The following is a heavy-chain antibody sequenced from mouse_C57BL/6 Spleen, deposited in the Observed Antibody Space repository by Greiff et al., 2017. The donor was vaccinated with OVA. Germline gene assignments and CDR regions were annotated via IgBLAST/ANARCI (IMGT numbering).Heavy chain of an antibody. D-gene: IGHD3-3*01. CDR3: ARDGGQVDY. CDR1: GYTFTSYW. V-gene: IGHV1-55*01. Sequence: QVQLQQPGAELVKPGASVKMSCKASGYTFTSYWITWVKQRPGQGLEWIGDIYPGSGSTNYNEKFKSKATLTVDTSSSTAYMQLSGLASEDSAVYYCARDGGQVDYWGQGTSVTVSS. CDR2: IYPGSGST. J-gene: IGHJ4*01.